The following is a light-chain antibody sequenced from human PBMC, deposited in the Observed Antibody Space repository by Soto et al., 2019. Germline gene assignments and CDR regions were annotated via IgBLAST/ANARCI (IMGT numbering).Light chain of an antibody. Sequence: QSVLTQPPSVSAAPGQKVTISCSGSSSNIGNNYVSWYQQLPGTAPKLLIYDNNKRPSGIPDRFSGSKSGTSATLGITGLQTGDEADYYCQSYDNRLSGSWVFGGGTKVTVL. CDR3: QSYDNRLSGSWV. CDR1: SSNIGNNY. J-gene: IGLJ3*02. V-gene: IGLV1-51*01. CDR2: DNN.